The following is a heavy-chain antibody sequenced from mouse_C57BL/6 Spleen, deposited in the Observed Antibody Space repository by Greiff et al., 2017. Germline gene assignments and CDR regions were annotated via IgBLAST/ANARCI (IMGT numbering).Heavy chain of an antibody. CDR3: ARDHYGSSDWYFDV. CDR2: IYPSDSET. Sequence: QVQLQQPGAELVRPGSSVKLSCKASGYTFTSYWMDWVKQRPGQGLEWIGNIYPSDSETQYNQKFKDKATLTVDKSSSTAYMQLSSLTSEDSAVYYCARDHYGSSDWYFDVWGTGTTVTVSS. J-gene: IGHJ1*03. V-gene: IGHV1-61*01. CDR1: GYTFTSYW. D-gene: IGHD1-1*01.